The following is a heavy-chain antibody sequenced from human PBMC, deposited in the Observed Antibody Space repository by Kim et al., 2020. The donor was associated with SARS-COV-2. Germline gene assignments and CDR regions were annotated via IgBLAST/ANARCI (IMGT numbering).Heavy chain of an antibody. CDR1: GYTFTGYY. V-gene: IGHV1-2*02. CDR3: ARDSCSGGSCYSVWFDP. CDR2: INPNSGGT. D-gene: IGHD2-15*01. J-gene: IGHJ5*02. Sequence: ASVKVSCKASGYTFTGYYMHWVRQAPGQGLEWMGWINPNSGGTNYAQKFQGRVTMTRDTSISTAYMELSRLRSDDTAVYYCARDSCSGGSCYSVWFDPWGQGTLVTVSS.